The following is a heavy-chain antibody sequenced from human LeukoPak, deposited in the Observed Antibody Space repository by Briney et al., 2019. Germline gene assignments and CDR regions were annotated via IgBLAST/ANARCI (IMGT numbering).Heavy chain of an antibody. CDR2: GSDHTGNT. CDR3: ARDFYHSGTNWYDVFDV. D-gene: IGHD1-1*01. CDR1: GYTFTTCG. J-gene: IGHJ3*01. V-gene: IGHV1-18*01. Sequence: GASLKVSSKTSGYTFTTCGICGVRQGPGDRLEWMGWGSDHTGNTNYAQKLQGRVTMTTDASTNTAYMEVRSMRSDDTAVYYCARDFYHSGTNWYDVFDVGGQGTMFTVSS.